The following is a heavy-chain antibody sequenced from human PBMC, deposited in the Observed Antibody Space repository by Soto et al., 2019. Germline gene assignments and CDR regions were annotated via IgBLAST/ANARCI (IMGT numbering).Heavy chain of an antibody. CDR2: ISSKNGNT. CDR1: GYTFSDYG. J-gene: IGHJ4*02. V-gene: IGHV1-18*01. Sequence: QVQLVQSGADVKKPGASVKVSCKASGYTFSDYGVSWVRQAPGQGLEWMGWISSKNGNTNFAQKFRGRVTMTTDPSTSTVYMELRSLGPDDTAVYYCAREPPETPPDYWGQGTLVTVSS. CDR3: AREPPETPPDY.